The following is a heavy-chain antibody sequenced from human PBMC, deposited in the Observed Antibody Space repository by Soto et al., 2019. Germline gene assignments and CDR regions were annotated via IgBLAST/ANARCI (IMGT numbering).Heavy chain of an antibody. CDR1: GGTFSSYA. V-gene: IGHV1-69*06. J-gene: IGHJ4*02. CDR3: GRGGGVGATTGWD. CDR2: IIPIFGTA. Sequence: QVQLVQSGAEVKKPGSSVKVSCKASGGTFSSYAISWVRQAPGQGLEWMGGIIPIFGTANYAQKFQGRVTIRGDISRGTAYRGGGSRRSGDRAVFFCGRGGGVGATTGWDWGQGTLVTVSS. D-gene: IGHD1-26*01.